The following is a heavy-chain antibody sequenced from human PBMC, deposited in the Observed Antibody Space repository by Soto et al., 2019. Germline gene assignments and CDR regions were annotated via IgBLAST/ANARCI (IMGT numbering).Heavy chain of an antibody. V-gene: IGHV1-18*04. Sequence: SSVKVSCKASGYTFSNYGIYWLRQAPGQGLEWLGWVSTYNGDTNYAQKFHDRVTMTTHTSTNTASMELRSLKSDDTAVYYCARGHFDFWSGYPIEYWGQGTSGTVSS. D-gene: IGHD3-3*01. J-gene: IGHJ4*02. CDR1: GYTFSNYG. CDR2: VSTYNGDT. CDR3: ARGHFDFWSGYPIEY.